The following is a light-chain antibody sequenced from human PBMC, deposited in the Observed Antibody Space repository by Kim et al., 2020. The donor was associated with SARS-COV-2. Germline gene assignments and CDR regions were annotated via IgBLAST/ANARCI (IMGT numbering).Light chain of an antibody. CDR1: QTITYH. CDR3: QHYYTWPLA. V-gene: IGKV3-15*01. CDR2: DAS. Sequence: AERATLACRTSQTITYHLAWYQQKPGQGPRLLISDASTRATGIPARFSGSGSGTEFSITISNLQSEDVAVYYCQHYYTWPLAFGGGTKVDI. J-gene: IGKJ4*01.